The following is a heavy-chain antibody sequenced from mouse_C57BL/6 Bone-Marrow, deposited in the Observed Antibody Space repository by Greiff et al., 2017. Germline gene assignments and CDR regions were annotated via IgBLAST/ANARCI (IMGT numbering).Heavy chain of an antibody. J-gene: IGHJ3*01. CDR1: GYSITSGYY. CDR3: ARGITTVGPWFAY. CDR2: ISYDGSN. Sequence: EVQLQESGPGLVKPSQSLSLTCSVTGYSITSGYYWNWIRQFPGNKLEWMGYISYDGSNNYNPSLKNRISITRDTSKNQFFLKLNSVTTEDTATYYCARGITTVGPWFAYWGQGTLVTVSA. D-gene: IGHD1-1*01. V-gene: IGHV3-6*01.